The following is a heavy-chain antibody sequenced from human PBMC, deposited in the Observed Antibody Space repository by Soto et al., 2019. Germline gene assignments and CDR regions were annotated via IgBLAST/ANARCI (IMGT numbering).Heavy chain of an antibody. CDR2: IYHSGST. J-gene: IGHJ6*02. V-gene: IGHV4-4*02. CDR3: ARVVGGYYYGMDV. D-gene: IGHD2-2*01. Sequence: QVQLQESGPGLVKPSGTLSLTCAVSGGSISSSNWWSWVRQPPGKGLEWIGEIYHSGSTNYNPSLKRRVTLSGDQSKNQFSLKLSSVTAADTAVYYCARVVGGYYYGMDVWGQGTTVTVSS. CDR1: GGSISSSNW.